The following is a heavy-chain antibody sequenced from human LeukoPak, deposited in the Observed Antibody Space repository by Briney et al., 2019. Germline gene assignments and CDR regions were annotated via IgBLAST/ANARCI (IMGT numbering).Heavy chain of an antibody. D-gene: IGHD6-13*01. CDR3: AKDWHISSWYGRFDP. Sequence: GGSLRLSCAAAGFTFSTYGMSWVRQAPGKGLEWVSGISGGGDRTSYAQSVKGRFTISRDNFKNMLYLQMNSLRAEDTAVYYCAKDWHISSWYGRFDPWGQGTLVTVSS. CDR2: ISGGGDRT. V-gene: IGHV3-23*01. CDR1: GFTFSTYG. J-gene: IGHJ5*02.